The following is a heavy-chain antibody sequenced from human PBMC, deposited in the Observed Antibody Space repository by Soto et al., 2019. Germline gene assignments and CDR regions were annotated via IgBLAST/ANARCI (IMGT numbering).Heavy chain of an antibody. D-gene: IGHD3-16*01. J-gene: IGHJ3*02. CDR3: ARPKGGAFDI. CDR1: EFTFSTYA. Sequence: GGSLRLSCSASEFTFSTYAMSWVRQAPGRGLQWVATISDSGDITYYADSVKGRVTISRGNSRNTLYLQMNNLRAEDTALYYCARPKGGAFDIWGQGTMVTVSS. CDR2: ISDSGDIT. V-gene: IGHV3-23*01.